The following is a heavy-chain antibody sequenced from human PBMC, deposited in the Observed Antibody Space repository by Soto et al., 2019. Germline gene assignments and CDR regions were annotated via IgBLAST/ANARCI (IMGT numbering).Heavy chain of an antibody. V-gene: IGHV3-21*01. CDR2: ISSSSSYI. D-gene: IGHD2-2*01. CDR1: GFTFSSYS. J-gene: IGHJ5*02. Sequence: PGGSLRLSCAASGFTFSSYSMNWVRQAPGKGLEWVSSISSSSSYIYYADSVKGRFTISRDNAKNSLYLQMNSLRAEDTAVYYCARDFVVVVPAAMTVGWFDPWGQGTLVTVSS. CDR3: ARDFVVVVPAAMTVGWFDP.